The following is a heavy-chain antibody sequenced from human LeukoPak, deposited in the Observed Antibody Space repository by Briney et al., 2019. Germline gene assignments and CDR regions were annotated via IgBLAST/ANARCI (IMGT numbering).Heavy chain of an antibody. CDR1: GYTFTVYY. J-gene: IGHJ5*02. CDR2: INPNSGGT. Sequence: ASVTVSCKASGYTFTVYYMHWVRQAPGQGLEWMGWINPNSGGTNYAQKFQGRVTMTRDTSISTAYMELSRLRSDDTAVYYCARGVTYYDFWSGYRNWFDHWGQGTLVTVSS. CDR3: ARGVTYYDFWSGYRNWFDH. V-gene: IGHV1-2*02. D-gene: IGHD3-3*01.